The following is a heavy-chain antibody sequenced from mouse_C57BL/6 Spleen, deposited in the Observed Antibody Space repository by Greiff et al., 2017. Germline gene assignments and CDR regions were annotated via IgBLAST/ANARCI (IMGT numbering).Heavy chain of an antibody. CDR1: GYTFTSYW. CDR2: IYPGSGST. D-gene: IGHD1-1*01. Sequence: VQLQQPGAELVKPGASVKMSCKASGYTFTSYWITWVKQRPGQGLEWIGDIYPGSGSTNYNEKFKSKATLTVDTSSSTAYMQLSSLTSEGSAVYYCARSRYYNYAMDYWGQGTSVTVSS. J-gene: IGHJ4*01. V-gene: IGHV1-55*01. CDR3: ARSRYYNYAMDY.